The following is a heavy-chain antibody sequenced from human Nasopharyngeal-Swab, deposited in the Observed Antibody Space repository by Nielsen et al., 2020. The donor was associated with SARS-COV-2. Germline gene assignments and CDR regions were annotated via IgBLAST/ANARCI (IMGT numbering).Heavy chain of an antibody. V-gene: IGHV3-74*01. CDR2: INSDGSST. D-gene: IGHD2-15*01. CDR3: ARNLLTYIALDY. CDR1: GFTFSSHW. J-gene: IGHJ4*02. Sequence: GGSLRLSCAASGFTFSSHWMHWVRQAPGKGLVWVSRINSDGSSTSYADSVKGRFTISRDNAANSLFLQMNSLRVEDTAIYYCARNLLTYIALDYWGQGTLVTVSS.